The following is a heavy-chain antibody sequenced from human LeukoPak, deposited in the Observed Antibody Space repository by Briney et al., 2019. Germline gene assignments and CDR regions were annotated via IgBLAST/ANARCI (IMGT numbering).Heavy chain of an antibody. D-gene: IGHD6-13*01. CDR1: GFTLSDYH. J-gene: IGHJ5*02. Sequence: GSLRLSCAASGFTLSDYHMNWVRQAPGKGLEWLSSITTISHYIYYAGAVRGRFTISRDNAKNSLYLQMNSLRAEDTAVYYCARDWVAAAGTPGWFDPWGQGTLVTVSS. CDR2: ITTISHYI. CDR3: ARDWVAAAGTPGWFDP. V-gene: IGHV3-21*04.